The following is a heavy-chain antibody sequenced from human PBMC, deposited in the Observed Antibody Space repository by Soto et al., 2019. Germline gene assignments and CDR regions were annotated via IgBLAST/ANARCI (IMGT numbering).Heavy chain of an antibody. CDR2: INSDGSST. J-gene: IGHJ4*02. D-gene: IGHD1-26*01. CDR3: AREVYLGGQFYFDY. Sequence: QPGGSLRLSCAASGFAFSPYWMHWVRQAPGKGLVWVSRINSDGSSTSYADSVKGRVTISRDNAKNTLYLQMNSLRAEDTAVYYCAREVYLGGQFYFDYWGQGTLVTVSS. CDR1: GFAFSPYW. V-gene: IGHV3-74*01.